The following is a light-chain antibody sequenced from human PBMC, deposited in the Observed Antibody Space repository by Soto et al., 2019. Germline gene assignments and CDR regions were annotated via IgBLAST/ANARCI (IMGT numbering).Light chain of an antibody. Sequence: AIRMTQSPSSLSASTGDRVTITCRASQGISSYLAWYQQKPWKAPKLLIYAASTLQSGVPSRFSGSGSGTDFTLTISCLQSEDFATYYCQQYYSYPWTFGQGTKVEIK. CDR1: QGISSY. CDR2: AAS. V-gene: IGKV1-8*01. J-gene: IGKJ1*01. CDR3: QQYYSYPWT.